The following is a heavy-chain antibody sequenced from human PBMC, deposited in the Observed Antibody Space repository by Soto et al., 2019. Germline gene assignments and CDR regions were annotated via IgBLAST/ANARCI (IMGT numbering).Heavy chain of an antibody. CDR2: IIPIFGTA. J-gene: IGHJ4*02. CDR1: GGTFSSYA. Sequence: ASVKVSCKASGGTFSSYAISWVRQAPGQGLEWMGGIIPIFGTANYAQKFQGRVTITADESTSTAYMELSSLRSEDTAVYYCARAPRRGTMVRGFTDDYWGQGTLVTGSS. CDR3: ARAPRRGTMVRGFTDDY. D-gene: IGHD3-10*01. V-gene: IGHV1-69*13.